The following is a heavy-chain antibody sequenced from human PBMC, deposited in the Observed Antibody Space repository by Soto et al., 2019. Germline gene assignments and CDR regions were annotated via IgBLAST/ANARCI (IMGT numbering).Heavy chain of an antibody. Sequence: QVQLVQSGAEVKKPGSSVKVSCKASGGTFSTYGITWVRQASGQGLEWMGGIIPISGSIKFAQKLQGRLTIIPDELTSTVYMELSSLTSEDTAVYYCASRERVDAFDVWGQGTMVTVSS. CDR3: ASRERVDAFDV. V-gene: IGHV1-69*01. CDR2: IIPISGSI. J-gene: IGHJ3*01. CDR1: GGTFSTYG. D-gene: IGHD1-26*01.